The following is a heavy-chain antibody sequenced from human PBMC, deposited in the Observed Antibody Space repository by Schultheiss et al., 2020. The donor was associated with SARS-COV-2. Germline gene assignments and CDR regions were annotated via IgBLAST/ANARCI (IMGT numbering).Heavy chain of an antibody. D-gene: IGHD2-21*02. Sequence: SETLSLTCTVSGGSISSSSYYWGWIRQPPGKGLEWIGSIYYSGSTYYNPSLKSRVTISVDTSKNQFSLRLNSMTAADTAVYYCARDLRAEVVTAFDSWGQGTLVTVSS. CDR1: GGSISSSSYY. CDR2: IYYSGST. V-gene: IGHV4-39*01. J-gene: IGHJ5*01. CDR3: ARDLRAEVVTAFDS.